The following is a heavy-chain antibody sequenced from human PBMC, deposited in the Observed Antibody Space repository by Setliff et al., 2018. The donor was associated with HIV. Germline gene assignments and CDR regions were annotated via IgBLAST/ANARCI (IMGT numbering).Heavy chain of an antibody. CDR2: INYAGVA. CDR3: ARGGVVTVLGIPSYAYFYGLDV. Sequence: SETLSLTCGVDAWSLSGYFWVWVRQSPKRGLEWIGEINYAGVANYSPSLKSRVTMSIDTSKSQFSLKVSSVTAADTAVYFCARGGVVTVLGIPSYAYFYGLDVWGQGTTVTVSS. CDR1: AWSLSGYF. J-gene: IGHJ6*02. V-gene: IGHV4-34*01. D-gene: IGHD2-21*02.